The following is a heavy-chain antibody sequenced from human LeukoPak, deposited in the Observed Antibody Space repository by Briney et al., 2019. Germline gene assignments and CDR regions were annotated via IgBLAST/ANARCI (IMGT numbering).Heavy chain of an antibody. D-gene: IGHD3-3*01. CDR1: GYTFTSYG. Sequence: ASVKVSCKASGYTFTSYGISWVRQAPGRGLEWMGWISAYNGNTNYAQKLQGRVTMTTDTSTSTAYMGLRSLRSDDTAVYYCARDKVGIGVVIMSGFDPWGQGTLVTVSS. J-gene: IGHJ5*02. CDR3: ARDKVGIGVVIMSGFDP. V-gene: IGHV1-18*01. CDR2: ISAYNGNT.